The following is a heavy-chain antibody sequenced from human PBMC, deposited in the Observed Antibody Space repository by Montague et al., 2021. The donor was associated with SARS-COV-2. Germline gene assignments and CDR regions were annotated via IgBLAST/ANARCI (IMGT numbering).Heavy chain of an antibody. CDR3: ALAVAGRGGYDY. CDR2: TYYRSKWYY. V-gene: IGHV6-1*01. Sequence: XAISGDSASSNSAAWNWIRQSPSRGLEWLGRTYYRSKWYYEYAVSLKSRITINPDTSKNQFSLQVKSMTPEDTAVYYCALAVAGRGGYDYWGQGTLVTVSS. J-gene: IGHJ4*02. CDR1: GDSASSNSAA. D-gene: IGHD6-19*01.